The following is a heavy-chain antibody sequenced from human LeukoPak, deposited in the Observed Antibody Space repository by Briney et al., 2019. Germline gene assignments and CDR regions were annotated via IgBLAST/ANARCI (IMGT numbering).Heavy chain of an antibody. D-gene: IGHD2-2*01. CDR3: AREGQLGYCSSTSCYPGFDP. V-gene: IGHV1-2*02. CDR1: GYTFTGYY. Sequence: ASVKVSCKASGYTFTGYYMHWVRQAPGQGLEWMGWINPNSGGTNYAQKFQGRVTMTRNTSISTAYMELSRLRSDDTAVYYCAREGQLGYCSSTSCYPGFDPWGQGTLVTVSS. J-gene: IGHJ5*02. CDR2: INPNSGGT.